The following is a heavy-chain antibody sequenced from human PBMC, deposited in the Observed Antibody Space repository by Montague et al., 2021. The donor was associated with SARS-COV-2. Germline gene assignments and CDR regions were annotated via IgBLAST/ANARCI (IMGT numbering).Heavy chain of an antibody. V-gene: IGHV4-4*07. J-gene: IGHJ4*02. CDR2: VSASGST. Sequence: SETLSLTRTVSGDSISYFYWSWIRQPAGKGLEWIGRVSASGSTNYNPSLNSRVTMSVDTSKKQFSLRLSPVTAADTAVYYCARDVVAAPGTFDYWGQGTLVTVSS. D-gene: IGHD6-13*01. CDR3: ARDVVAAPGTFDY. CDR1: GDSISYFY.